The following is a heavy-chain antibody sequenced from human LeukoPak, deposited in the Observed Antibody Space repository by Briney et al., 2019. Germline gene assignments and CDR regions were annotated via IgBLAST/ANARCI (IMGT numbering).Heavy chain of an antibody. CDR2: IYYSGST. CDR3: AGGERNLYYYGMDV. V-gene: IGHV4-31*03. Sequence: SETLSLTCTVSGGSISSGGYYWSWIRQHPGKGLEWIGYIYYSGSTYYNPSLKSRVTISVDTSKNQFSLKLSSVTAADTAVYYCAGGERNLYYYGMDVWGQGTTVTVSS. J-gene: IGHJ6*02. CDR1: GGSISSGGYY. D-gene: IGHD4-17*01.